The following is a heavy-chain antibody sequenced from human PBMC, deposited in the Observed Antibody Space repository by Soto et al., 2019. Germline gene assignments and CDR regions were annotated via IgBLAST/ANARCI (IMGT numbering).Heavy chain of an antibody. CDR3: AKDRYYSGSYGS. CDR1: GYTFTGYY. Sequence: ASVKVSCKASGYTFTGYYMHWVRQAPGQGLEWMGWINPNSGGTNYAQKFQGRVTMTRDTSISTAYMELSRLRSDDTAVYYCAKDRYYSGSYGSWGQGTLVTVSS. V-gene: IGHV1-2*02. CDR2: INPNSGGT. J-gene: IGHJ4*02. D-gene: IGHD1-26*01.